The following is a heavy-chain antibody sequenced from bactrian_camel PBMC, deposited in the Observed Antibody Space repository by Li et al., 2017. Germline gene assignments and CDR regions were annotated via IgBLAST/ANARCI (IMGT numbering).Heavy chain of an antibody. CDR2: IRSSGRTLT. CDR1: TVRYC. Sequence: HVQLVESGGGSVQVGGSLGLSCLASTVRYCWGWFRQVAGKEREQVAAIRSSGRTLTPYYADSVKGRFTISRDNAKDTLYLQMNSLKIEDTAVYYCALGSSRQATMTARGKGTQVTVS. V-gene: IGHV3-3*01. J-gene: IGHJ4*01. D-gene: IGHD3*01.